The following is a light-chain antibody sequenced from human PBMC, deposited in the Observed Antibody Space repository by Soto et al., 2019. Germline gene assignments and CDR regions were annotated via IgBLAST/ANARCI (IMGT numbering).Light chain of an antibody. Sequence: HSVLTQPASVSGSPGQSISISCTGTSSDVGGYNYVSWYQQYPGKVPKLMIYDVSYRPSGVSNRFSGSKSGNTASLTISGLQAEDEADYYCSSYTSSSTYVFGTGTKVTVL. CDR1: SSDVGGYNY. V-gene: IGLV2-14*01. J-gene: IGLJ1*01. CDR3: SSYTSSSTYV. CDR2: DVS.